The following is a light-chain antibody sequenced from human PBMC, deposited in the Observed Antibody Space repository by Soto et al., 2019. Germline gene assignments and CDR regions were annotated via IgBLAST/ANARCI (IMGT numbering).Light chain of an antibody. CDR2: DDR. CDR1: NIGGRS. CDR3: QVWDSRSDHWV. J-gene: IGLJ3*02. Sequence: SYELTQPPSVSVAPGQTARITCGGSNIGGRSVHWYQQKPGQAPILVVYDDRDRPSGIPERFSGSNSGNTATLTISRVEVGDDADYYCQVWDSRSDHWVLGGGTKLTVL. V-gene: IGLV3-21*02.